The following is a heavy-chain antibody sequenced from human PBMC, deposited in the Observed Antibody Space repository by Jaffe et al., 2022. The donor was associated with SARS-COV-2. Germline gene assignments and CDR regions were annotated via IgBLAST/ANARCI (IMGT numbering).Heavy chain of an antibody. D-gene: IGHD3-10*01. CDR2: ISFDGRNK. V-gene: IGHV3-30*04. CDR1: GFTFSSYA. Sequence: QVQVVESGGGVVQPGRSLRLSCAASGFTFSSYAMHWVRQAPGKGLEWVAVISFDGRNKYYADSVKGRFTISRDNPKNTLYLEMSSLRAEDTAVYYCARDLGYSYGSGSYTRHTLDSWGQGALVTVSS. CDR3: ARDLGYSYGSGSYTRHTLDS. J-gene: IGHJ4*02.